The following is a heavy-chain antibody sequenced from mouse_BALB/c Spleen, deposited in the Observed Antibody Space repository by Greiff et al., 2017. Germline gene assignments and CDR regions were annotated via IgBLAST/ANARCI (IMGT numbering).Heavy chain of an antibody. J-gene: IGHJ2*01. D-gene: IGHD6-1*01. Sequence: EVKLVESGGGLVKPGGSLKLSCAASGFAFSSYDMSWVRQTPEKRLEWVAYISSGGGSTYYPDTVKGRFTISRDNAKNTLYLQMSSLKSEDTAMYYCARHTQGNYFDYWGQGTTLTVSS. CDR1: GFAFSSYD. CDR2: ISSGGGST. CDR3: ARHTQGNYFDY. V-gene: IGHV5-12-1*01.